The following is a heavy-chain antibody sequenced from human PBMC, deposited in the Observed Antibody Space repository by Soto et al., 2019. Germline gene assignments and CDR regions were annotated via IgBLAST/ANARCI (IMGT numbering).Heavy chain of an antibody. D-gene: IGHD3-16*01. CDR3: VMVDNYVTPTPQDV. V-gene: IGHV1-18*01. CDR2: ISPYTGNT. J-gene: IGHJ6*02. Sequence: QVQLVQSGDEVKKPGASVKVSCKASGYIFVNYGIAWVRQAPGQGLEWMGWISPYTGNTHSATKVQGRLTMTTDTSTSSAYMDLGSLTSDDTAVYYCVMVDNYVTPTPQDVWSQGTTVTV. CDR1: GYIFVNYG.